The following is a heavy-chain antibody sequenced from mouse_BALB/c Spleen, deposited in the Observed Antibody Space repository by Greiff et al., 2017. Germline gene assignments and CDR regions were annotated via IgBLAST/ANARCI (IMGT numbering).Heavy chain of an antibody. Sequence: EVKVEESGGGLVKPGGSLKLSCAASGFTFSDYYMYWVRQTPEKRLEWVATISDGGSYTYYPDSVKGRFTISRDNAKNNLYLQMSSLKSEDTAMYYCARGYDPYYFDYWGQGTTLTVSS. V-gene: IGHV5-4*02. CDR1: GFTFSDYY. CDR2: ISDGGSYT. J-gene: IGHJ2*01. D-gene: IGHD2-14*01. CDR3: ARGYDPYYFDY.